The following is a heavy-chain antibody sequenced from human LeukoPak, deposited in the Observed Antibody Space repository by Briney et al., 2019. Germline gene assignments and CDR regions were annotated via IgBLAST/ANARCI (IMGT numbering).Heavy chain of an antibody. D-gene: IGHD1-26*01. V-gene: IGHV4-34*01. CDR2: INHSGST. CDR3: ASGTYYRGFDA. CDR1: GGSFSGYY. J-gene: IGHJ5*02. Sequence: SETLSLTCAVYGGSFSGYYWSWIRQPPGKGLEWIGEINHSGSTNYNPSLKSRVTISVDTSKNQFSLKLSSVTAADTAVYYCASGTYYRGFDAWGQGTLVTVS.